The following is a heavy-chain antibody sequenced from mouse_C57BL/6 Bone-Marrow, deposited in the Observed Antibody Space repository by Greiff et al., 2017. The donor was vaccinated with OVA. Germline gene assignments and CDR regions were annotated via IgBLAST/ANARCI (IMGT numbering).Heavy chain of an antibody. CDR2: IDPNSGGT. V-gene: IGHV1-72*01. Sequence: QVHVKQPGAELVKPGASVKLSCKASGYTFTSYWMHWVKQRPGRGLEWIGRIDPNSGGTKYNEKFKSKATLTVDKPSSTAYMQLSSLTSEDSAVYYCAREFYYYGSSSFAYWGQGTLVTVSA. CDR1: GYTFTSYW. CDR3: AREFYYYGSSSFAY. D-gene: IGHD1-1*01. J-gene: IGHJ3*01.